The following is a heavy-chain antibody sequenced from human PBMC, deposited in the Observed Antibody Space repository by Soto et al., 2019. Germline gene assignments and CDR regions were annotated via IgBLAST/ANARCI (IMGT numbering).Heavy chain of an antibody. Sequence: LRLSCAASGFTFSNAWMSWVRQAPGQGLEWVGRIKSNTDGGTRDYAAPVKGRFTISRDDSKNMLYLQMNSLQTEDTAVYFCTKNQFSGYSSNMDYWGQGTLVTVSS. CDR2: IKSNTDGGTR. V-gene: IGHV3-15*01. CDR1: GFTFSNAW. J-gene: IGHJ4*02. D-gene: IGHD5-18*01. CDR3: TKNQFSGYSSNMDY.